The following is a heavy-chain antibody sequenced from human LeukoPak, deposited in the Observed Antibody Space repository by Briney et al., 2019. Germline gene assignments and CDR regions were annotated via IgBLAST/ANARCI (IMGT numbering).Heavy chain of an antibody. D-gene: IGHD2-15*01. CDR3: ANNIGGSLDY. CDR2: ISYDGSNK. CDR1: GFTFSSYG. Sequence: GGSLRPSCAASGFTFSSYGMHWVRQAPGKGLEWVAVISYDGSNKYYADSVKGRFTISRDNSKNTLYLQMNSLRAEDTAVYYCANNIGGSLDYWGQGTLVTVSS. V-gene: IGHV3-30*18. J-gene: IGHJ4*02.